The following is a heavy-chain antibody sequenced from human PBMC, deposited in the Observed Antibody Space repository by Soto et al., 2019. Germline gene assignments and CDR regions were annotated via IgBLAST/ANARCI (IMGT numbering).Heavy chain of an antibody. V-gene: IGHV3-30*03. D-gene: IGHD3-10*01. J-gene: IGHJ4*02. CDR2: ISYDGSNK. CDR3: ARDTYYYGSGGSKY. Sequence: GGSLILSCAASGFPFSSYSMNWVRQAPGKGLEWVAVISYDGSNKYYADSVKGRFTISRDNSKNTLYLQMNSLGAEDTAVYYCARDTYYYGSGGSKYWGQGTLVTSPQ. CDR1: GFPFSSYS.